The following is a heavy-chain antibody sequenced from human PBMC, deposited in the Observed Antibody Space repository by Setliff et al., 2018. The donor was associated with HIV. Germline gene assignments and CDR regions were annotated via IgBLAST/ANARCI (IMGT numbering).Heavy chain of an antibody. CDR3: VRYDPPNSGRFYFDL. D-gene: IGHD1-26*01. J-gene: IGHJ4*01. Sequence: SETLSLTCSVFGGSISTYSYYWGWVRQPPGMGLEWIGSIYHTANTHYSPSLETRVAIFVDTSKNQFSLRLSSVTAADSAMYYCVRYDPPNSGRFYFDLWGRGTLVTVSS. V-gene: IGHV4-39*01. CDR1: GGSISTYSYY. CDR2: IYHTANT.